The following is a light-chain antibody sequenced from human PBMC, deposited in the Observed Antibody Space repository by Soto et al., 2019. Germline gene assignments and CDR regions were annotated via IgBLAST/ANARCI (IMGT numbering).Light chain of an antibody. CDR1: QSVSSD. V-gene: IGKV3-15*01. J-gene: IGKJ3*01. CDR3: QQYNNWPPFT. CDR2: GAS. Sequence: EIVMTQSPATLSVSPGERATLSCRASQSVSSDLAWYQQKPGQAPRLLIYGASTRATGIPARFSGSGSGTEFTLTIRSLQSEYFAVYYCQQYNNWPPFTFGPGTKLDI.